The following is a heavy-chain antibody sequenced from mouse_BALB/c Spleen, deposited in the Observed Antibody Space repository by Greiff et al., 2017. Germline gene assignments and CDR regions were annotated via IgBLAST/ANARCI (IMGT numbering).Heavy chain of an antibody. CDR2: IDPANGNT. CDR3: ASGGNLSWFAY. V-gene: IGHV14-3*02. Sequence: VQLQQSGAELVKPGASVKLSCTASGFNIKDTYMHWVKQRPEQGLEWIGRIDPANGNTKYDPKFQGKATITADTSSNTAYLQLSSLTSEDTAVYYCASGGNLSWFAYWGQGTLVTVSA. D-gene: IGHD1-1*02. J-gene: IGHJ3*01. CDR1: GFNIKDTY.